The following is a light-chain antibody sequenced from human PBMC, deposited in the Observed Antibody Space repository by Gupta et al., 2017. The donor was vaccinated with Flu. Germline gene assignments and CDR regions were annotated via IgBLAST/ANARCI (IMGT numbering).Light chain of an antibody. CDR1: QSINRW. J-gene: IGKJ3*01. CDR3: QHEHGYPFT. V-gene: IGKV1-5*03. Sequence: DIQLTQSPSILSASVGDRVTITCRASQSINRWLAWYQQKPGKAPKLLIQKASSLETGVPSRFSGSGSGTEFTLTISSRQPDDFATSYCQHEHGYPFTFGPGTKVDIK. CDR2: KAS.